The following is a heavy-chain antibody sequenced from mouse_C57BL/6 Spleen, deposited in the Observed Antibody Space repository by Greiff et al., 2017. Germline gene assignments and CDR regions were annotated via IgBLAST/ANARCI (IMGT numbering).Heavy chain of an antibody. CDR2: IGPGSGST. CDR1: GYTFTDYY. V-gene: IGHV1-77*01. CDR3: ARRGYYYGSSPSYAMDY. D-gene: IGHD1-1*01. Sequence: QVHVKQSGAELVKPGASVKISCKASGYTFTDYYINWVKQRPGQGLEWIGKIGPGSGSTYYNEKFKGKATLTADKSSSTAYMQLSSLTSEDSAVYFCARRGYYYGSSPSYAMDYWGQGTSVTVSS. J-gene: IGHJ4*01.